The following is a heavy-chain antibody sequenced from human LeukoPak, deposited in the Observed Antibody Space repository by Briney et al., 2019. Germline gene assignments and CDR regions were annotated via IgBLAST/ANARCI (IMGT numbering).Heavy chain of an antibody. CDR2: INSDGSDI. CDR1: GFTFNRYW. D-gene: IGHD3-10*01. V-gene: IGHV3-74*01. Sequence: GGSLRLSCAASGFTFNRYWVHWVRQAPGKGLVWVSRINSDGSDITYADSVKGRFTISRDNAKNTVYLQMNSLRAEDTAVYYCARGSLGDGSLLIDYWGQGTLVTVSS. CDR3: ARGSLGDGSLLIDY. J-gene: IGHJ4*02.